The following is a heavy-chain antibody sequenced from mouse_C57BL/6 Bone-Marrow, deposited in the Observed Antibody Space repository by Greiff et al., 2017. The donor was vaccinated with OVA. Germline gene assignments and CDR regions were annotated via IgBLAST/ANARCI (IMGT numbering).Heavy chain of an antibody. J-gene: IGHJ3*01. CDR3: ARELGRGFAY. D-gene: IGHD4-1*01. CDR2: ISDGGSYT. V-gene: IGHV5-4*03. CDR1: GFTFSSYA. Sequence: DVKLVESGGGLVKPGGSLKLSCAASGFTFSSYAMSWVRQTPEKRLEWVATISDGGSYTYYPDNVKGRFTISRENAKNNLYLQMSHLKSEDTAMYYCARELGRGFAYWGQGTLVTVSA.